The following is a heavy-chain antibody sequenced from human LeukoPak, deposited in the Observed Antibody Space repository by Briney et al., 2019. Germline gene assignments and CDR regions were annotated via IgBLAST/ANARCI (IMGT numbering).Heavy chain of an antibody. V-gene: IGHV3-23*01. CDR2: ITANGGRT. CDR3: ARVQGGGFRTADY. D-gene: IGHD1-14*01. CDR1: GFTFSSYA. Sequence: GGSLRLSCVASGFTFSSYAMNWVRQAPGKGLEWVSTITANGGRTYYADSVKGRFTISRDNAKNTLYLQMNSLRGEDTAMYYCARVQGGGFRTADYWGQGTLVTVSS. J-gene: IGHJ4*02.